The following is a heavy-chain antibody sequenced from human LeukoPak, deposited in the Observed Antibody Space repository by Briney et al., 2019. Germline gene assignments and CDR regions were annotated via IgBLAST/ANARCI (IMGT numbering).Heavy chain of an antibody. CDR2: ISSSGGTI. CDR3: ARMRPELDY. V-gene: IGHV3-48*03. D-gene: IGHD6-6*01. CDR1: GFTFSTYE. Sequence: GGSLRLSCAASGFTFSTYEMNWVRQAPGKGLEWISYISSSGGTIYYADSVKGRFTISRDNAKNSVYLQMNSLRAEDTAVYYCARMRPELDYWGQGTLVTVSS. J-gene: IGHJ4*02.